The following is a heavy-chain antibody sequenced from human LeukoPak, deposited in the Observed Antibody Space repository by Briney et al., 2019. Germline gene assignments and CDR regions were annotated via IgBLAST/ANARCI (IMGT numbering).Heavy chain of an antibody. Sequence: SETLSLTCTVSGGSISSGGYYWSRIRQHPGKGLEWIGYIYYSGSTYYNPSLKSRVTISVDTSKNQFSLKLSSVTAADTAVYYCARDIGSGWYSTFDCWGHGILVSVSS. CDR1: GGSISSGGYY. CDR3: ARDIGSGWYSTFDC. D-gene: IGHD6-19*01. V-gene: IGHV4-31*03. CDR2: IYYSGST. J-gene: IGHJ4*03.